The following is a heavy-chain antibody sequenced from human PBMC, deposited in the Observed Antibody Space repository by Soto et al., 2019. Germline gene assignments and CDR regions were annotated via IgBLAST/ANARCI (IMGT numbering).Heavy chain of an antibody. J-gene: IGHJ4*02. V-gene: IGHV4-34*01. Sequence: PSETLSLTCAVYGGSFSGYYWSWIRQPPGKGLEWIGEINHSGSTNYNPSLKRRVTISVDTSKNQFSLKLSSVTAADTAVYYCARGLYDWGEGPCDYWGQGTLVTVSS. D-gene: IGHD3-16*01. CDR1: GGSFSGYY. CDR3: ARGLYDWGEGPCDY. CDR2: INHSGST.